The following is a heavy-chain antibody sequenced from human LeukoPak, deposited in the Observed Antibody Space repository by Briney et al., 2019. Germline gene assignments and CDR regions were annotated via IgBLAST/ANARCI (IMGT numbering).Heavy chain of an antibody. Sequence: PGWSLRLSCAASGFTFSNAWMSWVRQAPGKGLEWVGHIKSKTDGGTTDYAAPVKGRFTISRDDSKNTLYLQINSLKTEDTAVYYCTTVALLFGDKSFDYWGQGTLVTVSS. CDR1: GFTFSNAW. D-gene: IGHD3-10*01. J-gene: IGHJ4*02. CDR3: TTVALLFGDKSFDY. CDR2: IKSKTDGGTT. V-gene: IGHV3-15*01.